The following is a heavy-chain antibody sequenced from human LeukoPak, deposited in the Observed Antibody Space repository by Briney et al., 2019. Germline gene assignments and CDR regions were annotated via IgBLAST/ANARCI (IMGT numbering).Heavy chain of an antibody. CDR2: IRYDGSNK. J-gene: IGHJ6*03. V-gene: IGHV3-30*02. D-gene: IGHD5-12*01. Sequence: QSGGSLRLSCAASGFTFSGTAMHWVRQAPGKGLEWVSFIRYDGSNKYYADSVKGRFTISRDNAKNTLYLHVNSLRPEDTAGNYCAKGGGYEAQYYYYYMDVWGKGTTVTISS. CDR1: GFTFSGTA. CDR3: AKGGGYEAQYYYYYMDV.